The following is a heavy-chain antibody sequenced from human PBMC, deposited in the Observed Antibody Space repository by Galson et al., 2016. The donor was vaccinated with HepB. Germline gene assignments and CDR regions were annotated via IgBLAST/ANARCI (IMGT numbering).Heavy chain of an antibody. CDR3: ARGYTYGHRDS. D-gene: IGHD5-18*01. Sequence: SETLSLTCAVSGGSISSSNWWSWVRQPPGKGLEWIGDIYHTGSTKDNLSLESRVTTSVDKSKNQFSLNLSSVTAADTAVYYCARGYTYGHRDSWSQGTLVIASS. CDR1: GGSISSSNW. CDR2: IYHTGST. V-gene: IGHV4-4*02. J-gene: IGHJ4*02.